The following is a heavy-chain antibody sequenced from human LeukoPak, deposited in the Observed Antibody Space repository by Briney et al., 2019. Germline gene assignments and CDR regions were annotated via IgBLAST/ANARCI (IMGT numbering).Heavy chain of an antibody. D-gene: IGHD3-16*01. CDR1: GFTLSSYW. V-gene: IGHV3-7*03. J-gene: IGHJ6*02. Sequence: GGSLRLSCAASGFTLSSYWMNWARQAPGKGLEWVANINHNGNVNYYVDSVKGRFTISRDNAKNSLYLQMSNLRAEDTAVYFCARGGGLDVWGQGATVTVPS. CDR3: ARGGGLDV. CDR2: INHNGNVN.